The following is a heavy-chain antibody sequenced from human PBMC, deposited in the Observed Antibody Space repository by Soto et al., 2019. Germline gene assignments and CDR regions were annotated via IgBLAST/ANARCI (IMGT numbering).Heavy chain of an antibody. CDR3: ASVGPYSSSSGWFDP. V-gene: IGHV3-11*01. CDR2: ITWSDSTI. D-gene: IGHD6-6*01. Sequence: PGGSLRLSCAASGFTFSDYSMGWIRQAPGKGLEWVSSITWSDSTIYYADSVKGRFTISRDNAKNSLYLHMNSLRAEDTAVYYCASVGPYSSSSGWFDPWGQGTLVTVSS. J-gene: IGHJ5*02. CDR1: GFTFSDYS.